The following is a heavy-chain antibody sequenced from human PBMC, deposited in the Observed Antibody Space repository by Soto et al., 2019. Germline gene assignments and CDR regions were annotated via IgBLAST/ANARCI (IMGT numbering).Heavy chain of an antibody. CDR3: TTDHPFHYDGSAYDH. CDR1: GFIFSNAW. CDR2: IKSKTDGGTT. D-gene: IGHD3-22*01. J-gene: IGHJ4*02. Sequence: EVQLVESGGGSVRPGGSLRVSCAGSGFIFSNAWMNWARQAPGKGLEWVGRIKSKTDGGTTDYAAPLKGRFIISRDDSRNTVYLQINSLRTEDTAVYYCTTDHPFHYDGSAYDHWGQGTLVTVSS. V-gene: IGHV3-15*07.